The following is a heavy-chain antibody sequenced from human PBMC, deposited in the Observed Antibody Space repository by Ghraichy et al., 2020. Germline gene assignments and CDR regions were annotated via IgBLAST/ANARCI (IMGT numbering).Heavy chain of an antibody. CDR3: AKDIDFWYNWNYGGDAFDI. CDR1: GFTFSSYA. CDR2: ISCSGGST. V-gene: IGHV3-23*01. Sequence: GESLNISCAASGFTFSSYAMSWVRQAPGKGLEWVSAISCSGGSTYYADSVKGRFTISRDNSKNTLYLQMNSLRAEDTAVYYCAKDIDFWYNWNYGGDAFDIWGQGTMVTVSS. J-gene: IGHJ3*02. D-gene: IGHD1-7*01.